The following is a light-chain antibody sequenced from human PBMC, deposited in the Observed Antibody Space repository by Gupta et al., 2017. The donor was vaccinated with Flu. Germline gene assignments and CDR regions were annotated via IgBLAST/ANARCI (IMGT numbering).Light chain of an antibody. J-gene: IGLJ2*01. V-gene: IGLV3-1*01. CDR1: TLGDNF. Sequence: VSVDPGQTATIPCDGDTLGDNFASWYQHRPGQSPLLLIYQDSMWPAGIPDRFSGANYGNTATLTVLGTQAMDEANYYCQAWDRGTVVFGGGTRLTVL. CDR3: QAWDRGTVV. CDR2: QDS.